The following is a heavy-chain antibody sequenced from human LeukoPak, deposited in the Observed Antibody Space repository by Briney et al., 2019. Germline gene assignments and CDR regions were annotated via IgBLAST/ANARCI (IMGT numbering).Heavy chain of an antibody. CDR3: ARDRSRTSMIVVVRNDY. Sequence: ASVKVSCKASGYTFTGYYMHWVRQAPGQGLEWMGWINPNSGGINYAQKFQGRVTMTRDTSISTAYMELSRLRSDDTAVYYCARDRSRTSMIVVVRNDYWGQGTLVTVSS. CDR1: GYTFTGYY. CDR2: INPNSGGI. D-gene: IGHD3-22*01. V-gene: IGHV1-2*02. J-gene: IGHJ4*02.